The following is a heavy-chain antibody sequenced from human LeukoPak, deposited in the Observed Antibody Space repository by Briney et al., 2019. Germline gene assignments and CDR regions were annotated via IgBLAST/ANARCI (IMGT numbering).Heavy chain of an antibody. V-gene: IGHV3-33*01. CDR2: IWYDGSNK. D-gene: IGHD3-22*01. J-gene: IGHJ4*02. Sequence: GGSLRLSCAASGFTFSSYGMHWVRQAPGKGLEWVAVIWYDGSNKYYADSVKGRFTISRDNSKNTLYLKMNSLRAEDTAVYYCARVSDSSGYYYPDYWGQGTLVTVSS. CDR3: ARVSDSSGYYYPDY. CDR1: GFTFSSYG.